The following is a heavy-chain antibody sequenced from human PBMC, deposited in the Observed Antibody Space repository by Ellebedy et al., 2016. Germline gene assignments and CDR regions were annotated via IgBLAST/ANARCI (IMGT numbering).Heavy chain of an antibody. J-gene: IGHJ6*02. CDR3: ARDEVATIISGYYYYGMDV. V-gene: IGHV4-34*01. D-gene: IGHD5-12*01. CDR2: INHSGST. CDR1: GGSFSGYY. Sequence: SETLSLTXAVYGGSFSGYYWSWIRQPPGKGLEWIGEINHSGSTNYNPSLKSRVTISVDTSKNQFSLKLSSVTAADTAVYYCARDEVATIISGYYYYGMDVWGQGTTVTVSS.